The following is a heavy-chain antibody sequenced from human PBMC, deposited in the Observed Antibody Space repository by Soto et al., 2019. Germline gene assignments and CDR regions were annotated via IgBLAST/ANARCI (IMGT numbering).Heavy chain of an antibody. Sequence: GGSLRLSCAASGFTFSSYAMHWVRQAPGKGLEWVAVISYDGSNKYYADSVKGRFTISRDNSKNTLYLQMNSLRAEDTAVYYCARDFDFAKCGGIAVAPRIYDAFDIWGQGTMDTVSS. V-gene: IGHV3-30-3*01. J-gene: IGHJ3*02. CDR3: ARDFDFAKCGGIAVAPRIYDAFDI. D-gene: IGHD6-19*01. CDR1: GFTFSSYA. CDR2: ISYDGSNK.